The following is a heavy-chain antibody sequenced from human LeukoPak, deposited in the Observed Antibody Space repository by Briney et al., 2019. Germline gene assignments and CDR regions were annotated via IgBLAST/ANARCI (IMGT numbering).Heavy chain of an antibody. J-gene: IGHJ4*02. CDR3: AREGGPYRPLDY. CDR2: VHINGNT. Sequence: PSGTLSLTCGVSGGSVTSTNWWTWIRQPPGKGLEWIGEVHINGNTNYNPALYGRVTMSVDTSDNHVSLKLTSLTAADTAVYFCAREGGPYRPLDYSGQGTLVTVSS. CDR1: GGSVTSTNW. V-gene: IGHV4-4*02. D-gene: IGHD3-16*02.